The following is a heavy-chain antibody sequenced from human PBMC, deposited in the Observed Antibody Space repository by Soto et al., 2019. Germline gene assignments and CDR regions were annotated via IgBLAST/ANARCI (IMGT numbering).Heavy chain of an antibody. CDR1: GFTVSSYC. CDR2: IWYDGSNK. CDR3: ARGAIAAARQSDSCYFGIEG. J-gene: IGHJ6*04. V-gene: IGHV3-33*01. D-gene: IGHD6-13*01. Sequence: PGGSLRLSCAGSGFTVSSYCMHWVRHAPGKGLEWVAVIWYDGSNKYYADSVKGRFTISRDNSKNTLYLQMNSLRAEDTAVYYYARGAIAAARQSDSCYFGIEGWDEGTWATVAS.